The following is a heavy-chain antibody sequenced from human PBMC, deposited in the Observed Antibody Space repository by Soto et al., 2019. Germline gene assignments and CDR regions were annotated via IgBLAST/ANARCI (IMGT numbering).Heavy chain of an antibody. CDR1: GCAFSGDS. CDR3: ARDPLGMDV. J-gene: IGHJ6*02. V-gene: IGHV3-48*01. Sequence: PAGSVRLCGAAAGCAFSGDSMNWVRQAPGKGLEWVSYISSSSTAIHYADSVKGRFTISRDNGKNSLYLQMDSLSAEDTAVYYCARDPLGMDVWGQGTTVTVSS. CDR2: ISSSSTAI.